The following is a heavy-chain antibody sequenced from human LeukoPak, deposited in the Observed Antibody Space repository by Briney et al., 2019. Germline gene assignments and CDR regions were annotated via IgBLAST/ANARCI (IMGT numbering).Heavy chain of an antibody. V-gene: IGHV3-30*02. Sequence: PGGSLRLSCAASGVTFSSYGMHWVRQAPGKGLEWVAFIRDDGSNKYYADSVKGRFTISRDKSKNTLYLQMNSLRADDTAVYYCAKEVEGYQLPSRKYYYYYMDVWGKGTTVTISS. J-gene: IGHJ6*03. CDR2: IRDDGSNK. CDR1: GVTFSSYG. CDR3: AKEVEGYQLPSRKYYYYYMDV. D-gene: IGHD2-2*01.